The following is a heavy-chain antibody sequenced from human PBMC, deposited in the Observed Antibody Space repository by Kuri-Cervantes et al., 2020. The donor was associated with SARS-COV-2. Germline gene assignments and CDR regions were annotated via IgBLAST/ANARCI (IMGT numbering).Heavy chain of an antibody. CDR3: ARVGRAGPFDY. Sequence: GSLRLSCAVSGYSISSGYYRGWIRQPPGKGLEWIGSIYHSGSTYYNPSLKSRVTISVDTSKNQFSLKLSSVTAADTAVYYCARVGRAGPFDYWGQGTLVTVSS. CDR1: GYSISSGYY. D-gene: IGHD6-13*01. V-gene: IGHV4-38-2*01. J-gene: IGHJ4*02. CDR2: IYHSGST.